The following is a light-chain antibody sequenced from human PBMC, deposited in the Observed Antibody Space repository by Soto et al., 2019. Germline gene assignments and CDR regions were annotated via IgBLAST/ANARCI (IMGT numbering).Light chain of an antibody. Sequence: EVVLTQSPGTLSLSPGERATLYCRASQSVGSGFLAWFQQKAGQTPRLLIFGTSHRPTSLPDRFSASGSGTDFTLTISRVEPEDFAVYYCQHYGTSPPDTVGQGTRLEIK. CDR2: GTS. V-gene: IGKV3-20*01. J-gene: IGKJ2*01. CDR1: QSVGSGF. CDR3: QHYGTSPPDT.